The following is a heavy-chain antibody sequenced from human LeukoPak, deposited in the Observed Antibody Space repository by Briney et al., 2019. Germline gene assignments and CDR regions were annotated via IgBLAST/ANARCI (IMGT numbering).Heavy chain of an antibody. V-gene: IGHV3-20*04. CDR1: GFTFSNYW. CDR3: ARVASNYDFDC. J-gene: IGHJ4*02. CDR2: INWNGGNT. D-gene: IGHD4-11*01. Sequence: GGSLRLSCAASGFTFSNYWMHWVRQAPGKGLEWVSGINWNGGNTGYADSVKGRFTISRDNAKNSLYLQMNSLRAEDTALYYCARVASNYDFDCWGQGTLVTVSS.